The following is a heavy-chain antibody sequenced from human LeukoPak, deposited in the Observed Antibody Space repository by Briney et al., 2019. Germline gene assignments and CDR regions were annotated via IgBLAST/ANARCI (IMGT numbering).Heavy chain of an antibody. CDR3: AKDSYGSDLISGSSLTYYYGMDV. CDR2: ISGSGGST. CDR1: GFTFSSYA. V-gene: IGHV3-23*01. J-gene: IGHJ6*02. Sequence: PGGSLRLSCAASGFTFSSYAMSWVRQAPGKGLEWVSAISGSGGSTYYADSVKGRFTISRDNSKNTLYLQMNSLRAEDTAVYYCAKDSYGSDLISGSSLTYYYGMDVWGQGTTVTVSS. D-gene: IGHD3-10*01.